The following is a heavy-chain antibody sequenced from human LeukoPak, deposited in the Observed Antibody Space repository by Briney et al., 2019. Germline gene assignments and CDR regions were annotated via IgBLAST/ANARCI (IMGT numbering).Heavy chain of an antibody. CDR1: GYSFTNYW. CDR3: ARQRDSGFDFDS. D-gene: IGHD5-12*01. J-gene: IGHJ4*02. V-gene: IGHV5-51*01. Sequence: GESLKISCMGSGYSFTNYWIGWVRQVPGSGLEWMGVIYPSDSDTRYSPSFQGQVTLSADKSIDTAYLQWSSLKASDTAMCYCARQRDSGFDFDSWGQGTLVTVSS. CDR2: IYPSDSDT.